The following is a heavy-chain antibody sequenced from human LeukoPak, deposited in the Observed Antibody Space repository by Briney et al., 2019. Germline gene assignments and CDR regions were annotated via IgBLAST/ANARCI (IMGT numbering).Heavy chain of an antibody. J-gene: IGHJ5*02. CDR2: ISSSSSTI. D-gene: IGHD6-13*01. V-gene: IGHV3-48*04. CDR1: GFTFSSYS. CDR3: ARDRRSSKENWFDP. Sequence: GGSLRLSCAASGFTFSSYSMNWVRQAPGKGLEWVSYISSSSSTIYYADSVKGRFTISRDNAKNSLYLQMNSLRAEDTALYYCARDRRSSKENWFDPWGQGTLVTVSS.